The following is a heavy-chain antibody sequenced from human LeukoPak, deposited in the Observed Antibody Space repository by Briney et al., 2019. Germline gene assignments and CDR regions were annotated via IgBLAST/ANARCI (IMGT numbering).Heavy chain of an antibody. D-gene: IGHD6-13*01. CDR2: IYYSGSS. V-gene: IGHV4-59*05. Sequence: SETLSLTCTVSGGTISSYYWSWLRQPPGKGLEWIGSIYYSGSSYYNPSLKSRVSISVDTSKNQFSLRLTSVTDTDTAVYYCARVKRDPYSSILYWGQGTLVTVSS. CDR3: ARVKRDPYSSILY. CDR1: GGTISSYY. J-gene: IGHJ4*02.